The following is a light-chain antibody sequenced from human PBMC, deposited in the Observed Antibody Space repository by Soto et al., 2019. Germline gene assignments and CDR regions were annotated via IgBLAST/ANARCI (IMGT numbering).Light chain of an antibody. CDR2: AVS. CDR1: GSDIGSYNH. CDR3: ISYTDRQSYL. Sequence: QSALTQPASLSGSPGQSITISCSGTGSDIGSYNHVAWYQQFPGKSPKLMIYAVSDRPSGVSDRFSGSKSGITASLTISGLQTEDEADYYCISYTDRQSYLFGTGIKVTVL. V-gene: IGLV2-14*03. J-gene: IGLJ1*01.